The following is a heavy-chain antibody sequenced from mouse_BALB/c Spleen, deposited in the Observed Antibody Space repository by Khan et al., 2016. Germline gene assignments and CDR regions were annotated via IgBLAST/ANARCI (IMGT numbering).Heavy chain of an antibody. Sequence: EVQLQESGPGLVKPSQSLSLTCTVTGYSITSDYVWNWIRQFPGDNLEWLGFISYSGSTIYNPSLKSRISITRDTSKNQFFLQLNSVTTDDTATYYGAVIHYYGYFDYWGQGTTLTVSS. J-gene: IGHJ2*01. CDR1: GYSITSDYV. CDR3: AVIHYYGYFDY. CDR2: ISYSGST. D-gene: IGHD1-2*01. V-gene: IGHV3-2*02.